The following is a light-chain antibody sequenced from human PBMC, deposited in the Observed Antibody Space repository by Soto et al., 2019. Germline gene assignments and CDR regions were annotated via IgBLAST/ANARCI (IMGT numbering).Light chain of an antibody. Sequence: EFVLTQYTGTDSFCPWEIATLSCRASQSVSATYLAWYQQKPGQAPRLLIYGTSSRATGIPDRFSGSGSGTDFSLTICRLEPEDFVLYYCHHYGSSPKTLGEGTKVDIK. CDR1: QSVSATY. CDR3: HHYGSSPKT. J-gene: IGKJ1*01. CDR2: GTS. V-gene: IGKV3-20*01.